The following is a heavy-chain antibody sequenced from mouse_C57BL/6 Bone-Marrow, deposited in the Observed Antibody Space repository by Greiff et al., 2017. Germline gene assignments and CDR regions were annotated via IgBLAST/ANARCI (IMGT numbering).Heavy chain of an antibody. J-gene: IGHJ3*01. V-gene: IGHV1-81*01. CDR1: GYTFTSYG. D-gene: IGHD1-1*01. CDR3: ARLNYGSSYASFAY. Sequence: VQLQQSGAELARPGASVKLSCKASGYTFTSYGISWVKQRTGQGLEWIGVINPGSGGTNYNEKFKGKATLTADKSSSTAYMQLSSLTSEDAAVYFCARLNYGSSYASFAYWGQGTLVTVSA. CDR2: INPGSGGT.